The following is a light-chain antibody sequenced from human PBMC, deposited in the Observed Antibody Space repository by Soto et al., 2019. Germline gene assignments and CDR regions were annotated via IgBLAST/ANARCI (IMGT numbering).Light chain of an antibody. J-gene: IGKJ1*01. CDR2: AAS. CDR3: LQNYTTTKT. V-gene: IGKV1-39*01. CDR1: QSITSY. Sequence: DIQMTQSPSSLSASVGDRVTITCRASQSITSYLNWYQQKPGKAPQLLIYAASSLQSGVPSRFSRNGAGTDFKRAKSSLQPEDFATYFCLQNYTTTKTFGQVTKVE.